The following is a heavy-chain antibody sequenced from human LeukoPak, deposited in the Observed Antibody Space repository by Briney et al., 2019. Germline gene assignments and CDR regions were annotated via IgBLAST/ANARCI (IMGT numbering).Heavy chain of an antibody. CDR3: ARGMQLWYTDY. D-gene: IGHD5-18*01. Sequence: GGSLRLSCAASGFTFSSYTMNWVRQAPGKGLEWVSPISSSSSYIYYADSVKGRFTISRDNAKNSLYLQMNSLGAEDTAVYYCARGMQLWYTDYWGQGTLVTVSS. J-gene: IGHJ4*02. V-gene: IGHV3-21*01. CDR2: ISSSSSYI. CDR1: GFTFSSYT.